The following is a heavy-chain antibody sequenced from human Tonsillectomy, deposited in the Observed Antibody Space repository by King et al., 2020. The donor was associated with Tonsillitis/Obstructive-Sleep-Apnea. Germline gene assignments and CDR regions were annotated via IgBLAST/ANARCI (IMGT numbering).Heavy chain of an antibody. D-gene: IGHD3-10*01. CDR3: AKDMVHGVIMTGIFDY. J-gene: IGHJ4*02. Sequence: EVQLVESGGVVVQPGESLRLSCAASGFTFHDYTMHWVRQAPEKGLEWVALISWDGGMTFYADSVKGRFTISRDNSKNSLYLQMNSLKTEDTAFYYCAKDMVHGVIMTGIFDYWGQGTLVTVSS. CDR1: GFTFHDYT. CDR2: ISWDGGMT. V-gene: IGHV3-43*01.